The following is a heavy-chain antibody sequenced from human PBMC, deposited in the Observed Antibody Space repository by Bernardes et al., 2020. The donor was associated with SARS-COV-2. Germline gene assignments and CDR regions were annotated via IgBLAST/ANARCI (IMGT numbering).Heavy chain of an antibody. V-gene: IGHV3-21*01. CDR1: GSAFSDYT. J-gene: IGHJ4*02. D-gene: IGHD5-12*01. CDR3: VRELSGFDSHFDF. Sequence: GGSLRLSCAASGSAFSDYTMNWVRQAPGKAPEWVSTISGGGAYIYYADSVRGRFTISRDNAKNSLYLQMDNLRVGDTAVYYCVRELSGFDSHFDFWGQGTLVTVSS. CDR2: ISGGGAYI.